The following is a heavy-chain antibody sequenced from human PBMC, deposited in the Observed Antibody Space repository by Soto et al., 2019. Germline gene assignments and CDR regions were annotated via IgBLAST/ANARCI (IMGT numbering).Heavy chain of an antibody. Sequence: QARSLRGSGSAGIPSSDRYYGCWLLQPPGKGLEWIGYIYFSESTSYNPSLKSRVTISGDKSKTQFSLRLTSVTAADTAVYYCGILDIITFGRVIGPNDPFDSWGQGKMVS. J-gene: IGHJ3*02. CDR2: IYFSEST. V-gene: IGHV4-30-4*01. D-gene: IGHD3-16*02. CDR1: AGIPSSDRYY. CDR3: GILDIITFGRVIGPNDPFDS.